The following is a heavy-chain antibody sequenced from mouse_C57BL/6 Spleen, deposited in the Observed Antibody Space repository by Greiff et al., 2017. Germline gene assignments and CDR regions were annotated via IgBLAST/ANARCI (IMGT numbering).Heavy chain of an antibody. CDR2: ISDGGSYT. Sequence: EVKLVESGGGLVKPGGSLKLSCAASGFTFSSYAMSWVRQTPEKRLEWVATISDGGSYTYYPDNVKGRFTISRDNAKNNLYLQMSHLKSEDTAMYYCARDRCNSAWFAYGGQGTLVTVSA. CDR1: GFTFSSYA. CDR3: ARDRCNSAWFAY. D-gene: IGHD2-1*01. J-gene: IGHJ3*01. V-gene: IGHV5-4*01.